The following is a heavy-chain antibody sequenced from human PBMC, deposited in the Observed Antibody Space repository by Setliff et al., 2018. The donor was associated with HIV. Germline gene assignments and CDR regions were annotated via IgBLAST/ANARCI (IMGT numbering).Heavy chain of an antibody. J-gene: IGHJ4*02. CDR2: INHSGST. D-gene: IGHD3-10*01. Sequence: PSETLSLTCAVYGGSFSGYYWSWIRQPPGKGLEWIGEINHSGSTNYNPSLKSRVTISVDTSKNQLSLKLSSVTAADTAVYYCARGRWVTMVRGVILTRPNFDYWGQGTLVTVSS. CDR1: GGSFSGYY. CDR3: ARGRWVTMVRGVILTRPNFDY. V-gene: IGHV4-34*01.